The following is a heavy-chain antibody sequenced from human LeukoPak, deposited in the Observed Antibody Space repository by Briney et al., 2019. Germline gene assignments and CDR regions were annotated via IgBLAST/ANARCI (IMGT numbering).Heavy chain of an antibody. CDR3: AKDSSSSPHWFDP. J-gene: IGHJ5*02. D-gene: IGHD6-6*01. CDR2: ISGGGGST. CDR1: GFTFDDYA. V-gene: IGHV3-23*01. Sequence: GRSLRLSCAASGFTFDDYAMHWVRQAPGKGLEWVSAISGGGGSTYCADSVKGRFTISRDNSKNTLYLQMNSLRADDTAVYYCAKDSSSSPHWFDPWGQGTLVTVSS.